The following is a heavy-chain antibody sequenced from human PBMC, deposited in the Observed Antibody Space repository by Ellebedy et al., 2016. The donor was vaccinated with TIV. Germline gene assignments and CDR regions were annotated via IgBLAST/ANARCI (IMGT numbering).Heavy chain of an antibody. CDR2: ISSTSSGM. CDR3: TREQLLRLDP. V-gene: IGHV3-48*02. J-gene: IGHJ5*02. Sequence: PGGSLRLSCAASGFTFSTYSMNWVRQAPGKGLEWVSYISSTSSGMYYADSVKGRFTVSRDNAKNSLYLQMNSLREEDTAVYFCTREQLLRLDPWGQGTLVTVSS. CDR1: GFTFSTYS. D-gene: IGHD1-1*01.